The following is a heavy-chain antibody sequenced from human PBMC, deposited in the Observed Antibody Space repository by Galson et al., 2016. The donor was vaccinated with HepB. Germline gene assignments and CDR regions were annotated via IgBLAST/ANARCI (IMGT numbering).Heavy chain of an antibody. CDR3: ARGGKIRGVIAQRSNWFDP. Sequence: TLSLTCTVSGDFIRNSDYYWTWIRQFPGRGLEWIGYIYHSGVPFYNPSLRSRLAISVDTSNNHFSLRLTSVTAADTAIYYCARGGKIRGVIAQRSNWFDPWGQVTLVTISS. J-gene: IGHJ5*02. CDR2: IYHSGVP. CDR1: GDFIRNSDYY. D-gene: IGHD3-10*01. V-gene: IGHV4-31*03.